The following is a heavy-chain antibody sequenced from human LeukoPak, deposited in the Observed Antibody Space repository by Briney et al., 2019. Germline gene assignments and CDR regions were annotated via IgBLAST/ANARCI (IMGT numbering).Heavy chain of an antibody. CDR3: ARLIPVQLERDY. Sequence: SETLSLTCAVYGGSFSGYYWSWIRQPPGKGLEWIGEINHSGSTNYNPSLKSRVTISVDTSKNQFSLKLSSVTAADTGAYYCARLIPVQLERDYWGQGTLVTVSS. J-gene: IGHJ4*02. V-gene: IGHV4-34*01. D-gene: IGHD1-1*01. CDR1: GGSFSGYY. CDR2: INHSGST.